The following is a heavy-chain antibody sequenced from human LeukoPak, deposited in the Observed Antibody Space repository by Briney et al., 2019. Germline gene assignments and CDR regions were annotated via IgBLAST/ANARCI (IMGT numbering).Heavy chain of an antibody. CDR1: GGTFSSYA. V-gene: IGHV1-69*04. Sequence: SVKVSCKASGGTFSSYAISWVRHAPGQGLEWMGRIIPILGIANYAQKFQGRVTITADKSTSTAYMELSSLRSEDTAVYYCARYSSSHYYFDYWGQGTLVTVSS. CDR3: ARYSSSHYYFDY. D-gene: IGHD6-6*01. J-gene: IGHJ4*02. CDR2: IIPILGIA.